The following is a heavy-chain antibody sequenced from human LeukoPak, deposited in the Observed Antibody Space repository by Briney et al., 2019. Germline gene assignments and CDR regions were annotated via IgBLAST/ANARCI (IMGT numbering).Heavy chain of an antibody. CDR3: ARAVPGFDY. CDR2: ISGSSSSYI. J-gene: IGHJ4*02. Sequence: GGSLRLSCAASGFTFSDFTMNWVRQAPGKGLEWVSCISGSSSSYIYYSDSVRGRFTISRDNAKNSLYLQMNSLTAEDTAVYYCARAVPGFDYWGQGTLVTVSS. D-gene: IGHD1-14*01. V-gene: IGHV3-21*01. CDR1: GFTFSDFT.